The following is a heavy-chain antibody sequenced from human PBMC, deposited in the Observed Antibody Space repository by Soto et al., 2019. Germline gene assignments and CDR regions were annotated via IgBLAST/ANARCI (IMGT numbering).Heavy chain of an antibody. Sequence: PSETLSLTCTVSGGSNSSYYGSWIRQPPGKGLKWIGYIYYSGSTNYNPSLKSRVTISVDTSKNQFSLKLSSVTAADTAVYYCARAPRGNYGYPSYFDYSGQGTLVTVSS. CDR3: ARAPRGNYGYPSYFDY. CDR1: GGSNSSYY. CDR2: IYYSGST. J-gene: IGHJ4*02. D-gene: IGHD3-10*01. V-gene: IGHV4-59*01.